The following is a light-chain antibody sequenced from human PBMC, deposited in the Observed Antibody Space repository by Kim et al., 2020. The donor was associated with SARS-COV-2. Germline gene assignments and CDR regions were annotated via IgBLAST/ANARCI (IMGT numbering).Light chain of an antibody. V-gene: IGLV2-14*03. CDR2: DVS. J-gene: IGLJ1*01. CDR1: SSDVGGYNY. CDR3: SSYTSSSTPWV. Sequence: ITISGTGTSSDVGGYNYVSWYQQHPGKAHKLMIYDVSNRPSGVSNRFSGSKSGNTASLTISGLQAEDEADYYCSSYTSSSTPWVFGTGTKVNVL.